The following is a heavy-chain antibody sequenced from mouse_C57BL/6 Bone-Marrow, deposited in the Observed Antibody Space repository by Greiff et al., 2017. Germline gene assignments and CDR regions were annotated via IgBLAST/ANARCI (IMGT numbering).Heavy chain of an antibody. CDR2: IDPSDSYT. CDR1: GYTFTSYW. Sequence: VQLQQSGAELVKPGASVKLSCKASGYTFTSYWMQWVKQRPGQGLEWIGEIDPSDSYTNYNQKFKGKATLTVDTSSSTAYMQLSSLTSEDSAVYYCARGGLRLYYFDYWGQGTTLTVSS. V-gene: IGHV1-50*01. J-gene: IGHJ2*01. D-gene: IGHD1-1*01. CDR3: ARGGLRLYYFDY.